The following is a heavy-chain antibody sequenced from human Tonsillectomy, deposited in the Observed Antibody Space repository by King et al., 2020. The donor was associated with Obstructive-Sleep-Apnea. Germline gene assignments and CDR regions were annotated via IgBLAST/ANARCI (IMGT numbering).Heavy chain of an antibody. CDR1: GFIFSTYN. CDR2: IGGTTSYI. D-gene: IGHD4-17*01. V-gene: IGHV3-21*01. J-gene: IGHJ4*02. CDR3: TRPCVNEYGDFGN. Sequence: VQLVESGGGLVKPGGSLRLSCAASGFIFSTYNMHWVRQAPGKGLEWVSSIGGTTSYIYYADSVKGRFTISRDNAKNSLYLEMNNLRAEDTAIYYCTRPCVNEYGDFGNWGQGTLVTVSS.